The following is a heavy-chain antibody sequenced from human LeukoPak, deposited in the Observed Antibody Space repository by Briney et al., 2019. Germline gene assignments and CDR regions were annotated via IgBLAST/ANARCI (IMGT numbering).Heavy chain of an antibody. D-gene: IGHD4-11*01. V-gene: IGHV1-18*01. J-gene: IGHJ6*03. Sequence: ASVKVSCTASGYTFTSYGISWVRQAPGQGLEWMGWISAYNGNTNYAQKVQGRVTMTTDTSTNTAYMELKSLRSDDTAVYYCARAGDYSNPAYYYYYYMDIWGKGTTVTVSS. CDR3: ARAGDYSNPAYYYYYYMDI. CDR2: ISAYNGNT. CDR1: GYTFTSYG.